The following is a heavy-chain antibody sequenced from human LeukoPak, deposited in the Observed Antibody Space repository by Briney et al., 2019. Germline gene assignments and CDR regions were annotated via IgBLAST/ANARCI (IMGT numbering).Heavy chain of an antibody. D-gene: IGHD4-17*01. CDR1: GFTFSSYA. Sequence: GGSLRLSCAASGFTFSSYAMSWVRQAPGKGLEWVSAISGSGGSTYYADSVKGRFTISRDNSKNTLYLQMNSLRAEDTAVYYCAKDLALDGDYEGGTDYWGQGTLVTVSS. V-gene: IGHV3-23*01. CDR2: ISGSGGST. J-gene: IGHJ4*02. CDR3: AKDLALDGDYEGGTDY.